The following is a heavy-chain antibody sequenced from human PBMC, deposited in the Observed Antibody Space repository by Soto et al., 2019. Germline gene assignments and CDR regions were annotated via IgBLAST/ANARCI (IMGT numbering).Heavy chain of an antibody. Sequence: VKFSCKASGGTFSSYAISWVRQGPGQGLEWMGGIIPIFGTANYAQKFQGRVTITADESTSTACMELSSLRSEDTAMYYCASGYSSSWFPLDYWGQGTLVTVSS. D-gene: IGHD6-13*01. CDR1: GGTFSSYA. CDR3: ASGYSSSWFPLDY. J-gene: IGHJ4*02. V-gene: IGHV1-69*13. CDR2: IIPIFGTA.